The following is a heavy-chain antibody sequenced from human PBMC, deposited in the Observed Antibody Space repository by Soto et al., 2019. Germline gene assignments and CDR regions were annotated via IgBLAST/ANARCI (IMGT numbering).Heavy chain of an antibody. V-gene: IGHV3-23*01. Sequence: QTGGSLRLSCAASGFTFSSYAMSWVRQAPGKGLEWVSGISHSGGKTYYAASVKGRFTVSRDNSRNTLYLQMHSLRAEDTAVYYCVKGAGSGIDFSDYYGLDVWGLGTTVTVSS. J-gene: IGHJ6*02. CDR3: VKGAGSGIDFSDYYGLDV. D-gene: IGHD3-10*01. CDR2: ISHSGGKT. CDR1: GFTFSSYA.